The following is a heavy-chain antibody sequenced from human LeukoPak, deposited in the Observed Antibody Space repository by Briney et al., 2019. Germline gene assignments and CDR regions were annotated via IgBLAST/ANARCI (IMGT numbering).Heavy chain of an antibody. CDR1: GGSFSGYY. V-gene: IGHV4-34*01. Sequence: PSETLSLTCAVYGGSFSGYYWSWIRQPPGKGLEGIGEINHSGSTNYNPSLKSRVTISVDTSKNQFSLKLSSVTAADTAVYYCARGAYRRITMVQGVITYFDYWGQGTLVTVSS. J-gene: IGHJ4*02. D-gene: IGHD3-10*01. CDR3: ARGAYRRITMVQGVITYFDY. CDR2: INHSGST.